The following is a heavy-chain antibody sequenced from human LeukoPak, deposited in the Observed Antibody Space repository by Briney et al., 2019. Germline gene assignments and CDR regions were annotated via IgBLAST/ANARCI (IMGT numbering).Heavy chain of an antibody. CDR1: GGSISSYY. V-gene: IGHV4-59*13. J-gene: IGHJ3*02. CDR2: IYYTGST. D-gene: IGHD3-3*01. CDR3: ARVRFGVVLDDFDI. Sequence: SETLSLTCTVSGGSISSYYWSWIRQPPGKGLEWFGYIYYTGSTNYNPSRKIRVTISVATSKNQLSLKLSSVTAADTAVYYCARVRFGVVLDDFDIWGQGTMVTVSS.